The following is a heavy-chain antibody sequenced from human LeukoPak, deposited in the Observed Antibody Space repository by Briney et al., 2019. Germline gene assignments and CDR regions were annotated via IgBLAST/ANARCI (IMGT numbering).Heavy chain of an antibody. Sequence: ASVKVSCKASGYTFTDYYIHWVRQAPGQELEWMAWMNPNSGGTSYAQKFQGRVTMTRDTSISTAYMELSRLRFDNTAVYYCARNKEGKSLDYWGQGTLVTVSS. J-gene: IGHJ4*02. CDR1: GYTFTDYY. CDR3: ARNKEGKSLDY. CDR2: MNPNSGGT. V-gene: IGHV1-2*02.